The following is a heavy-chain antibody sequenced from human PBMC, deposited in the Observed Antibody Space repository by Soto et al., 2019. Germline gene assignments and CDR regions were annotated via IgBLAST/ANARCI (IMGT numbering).Heavy chain of an antibody. CDR1: GFTFSSYA. CDR2: ISGSGGST. D-gene: IGHD3-3*01. J-gene: IGHJ6*02. Sequence: GGSLRLSCAASGFTFSSYAMSWVRQAPGKGLEWVSAISGSGGSTYYADSVKGRFTISRDNSKNTLYLQMNSLRAEDTAVYYCAKDGSAITIFGVVIPLPYYGMDVWGQGTTVTSP. CDR3: AKDGSAITIFGVVIPLPYYGMDV. V-gene: IGHV3-23*01.